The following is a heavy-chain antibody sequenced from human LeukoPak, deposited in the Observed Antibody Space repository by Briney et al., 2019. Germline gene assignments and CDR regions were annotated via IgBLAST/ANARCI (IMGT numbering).Heavy chain of an antibody. CDR2: IFSGGST. CDR3: ARAYVMGATRWFDP. CDR1: GFTVRSNY. V-gene: IGHV3-53*01. D-gene: IGHD1-26*01. J-gene: IGHJ5*02. Sequence: GGSLRLSCAASGFTVRSNYMSWVRQAPGKGLKWVSVIFSGGSTYYADSVRGRFTLSRDNSKNTVYLQMNSLRADDTAVYYCARAYVMGATRWFDPWGQGTLVTVSS.